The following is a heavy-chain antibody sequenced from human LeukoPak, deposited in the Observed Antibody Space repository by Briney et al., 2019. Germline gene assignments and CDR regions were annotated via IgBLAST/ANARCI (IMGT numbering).Heavy chain of an antibody. J-gene: IGHJ4*02. CDR2: INHSGST. Sequence: SETLSLTCAVYGGSFSGYYWSWISQPPGKGLEWIGEINHSGSTNYNPSLKSRVTISVDTSKNQFSLKLSSVTAADTAVYYCARSPNHSSGWYTTNDYWGQGTLVTVSS. CDR3: ARSPNHSSGWYTTNDY. CDR1: GGSFSGYY. D-gene: IGHD6-19*01. V-gene: IGHV4-34*01.